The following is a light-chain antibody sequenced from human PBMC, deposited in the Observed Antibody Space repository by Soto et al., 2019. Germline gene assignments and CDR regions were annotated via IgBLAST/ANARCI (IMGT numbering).Light chain of an antibody. V-gene: IGKV1-6*01. CDR1: QGIRNN. CDR3: QQDYRYPLT. J-gene: IGKJ4*01. Sequence: AIQMTQSPSSLSESVGDRVTITCRASQGIRNNLGWYQQKQGKAPKLLIYAASNLQSGVPSRFSGSGSGTDFTLTISSLQPEDFATYFCQQDYRYPLTFGGGTKVEIK. CDR2: AAS.